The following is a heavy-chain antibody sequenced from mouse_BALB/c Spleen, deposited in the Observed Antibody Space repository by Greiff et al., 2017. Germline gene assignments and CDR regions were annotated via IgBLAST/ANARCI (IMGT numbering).Heavy chain of an antibody. V-gene: IGHV1S56*01. CDR2: IYPGNVNT. Sequence: VQLVESGPELVKPGASVRISCKASGYTFTSYYIHWVKQRPGQGLEWIGWIYPGNVNTKYNEKFKGKATLTADKSSSTAYMQLSSLTSEDSAVYFCARSKLLEYFDVWGAGTTVTVSS. CDR1: GYTFTSYY. J-gene: IGHJ1*01. D-gene: IGHD2-12*01. CDR3: ARSKLLEYFDV.